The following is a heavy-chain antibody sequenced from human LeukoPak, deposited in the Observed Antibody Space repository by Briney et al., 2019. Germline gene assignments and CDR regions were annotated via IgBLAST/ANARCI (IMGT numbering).Heavy chain of an antibody. CDR1: GFTFSSYS. D-gene: IGHD1-26*01. CDR3: ARFSVGATN. CDR2: ISSSSSYI. J-gene: IGHJ4*02. V-gene: IGHV3-21*01. Sequence: GGSLRLSCAASGFTFSSYSMNWVRQAPGKGLEWVSSISSSSSYIYYADSVRGRFTISRDNAKNSLYLRMNSLRAEDTAVYYCARFSVGATNWGQGTLVTVSS.